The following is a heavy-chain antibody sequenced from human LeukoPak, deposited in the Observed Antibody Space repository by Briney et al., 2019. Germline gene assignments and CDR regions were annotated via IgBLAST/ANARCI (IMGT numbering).Heavy chain of an antibody. D-gene: IGHD3-9*01. Sequence: AXXXTFTGYYMHWVRQAPGQGLEWMGWINPNTGGTNYAQKFQDRVTMTRDTSISTDYMELSRLRYDDTDVYYCVXXPDILTGENFDYWGQGTLVTVSS. V-gene: IGHV1-2*02. CDR2: INPNTGGT. J-gene: IGHJ4*02. CDR1: XXTFTGYY. CDR3: VXXPDILTGENFDY.